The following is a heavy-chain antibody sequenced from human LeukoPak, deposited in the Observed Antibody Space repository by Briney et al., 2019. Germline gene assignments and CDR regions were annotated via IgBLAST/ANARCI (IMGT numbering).Heavy chain of an antibody. CDR3: AKGYLVAAALEYYFDY. CDR1: GFTFSSYG. Sequence: GGSLRLSCAASGFTFSSYGMDWVAHAPGKGREWVAFIRYDGSNKYYADSVKGRFTISRDNSKNTLYLQMNSLRAEDTAVYYCAKGYLVAAALEYYFDYWGQGTLVTVSS. CDR2: IRYDGSNK. J-gene: IGHJ4*02. V-gene: IGHV3-30*02. D-gene: IGHD2-15*01.